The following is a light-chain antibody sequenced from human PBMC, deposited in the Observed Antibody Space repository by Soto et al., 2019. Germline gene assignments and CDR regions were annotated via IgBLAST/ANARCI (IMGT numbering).Light chain of an antibody. CDR1: QSVSSN. CDR2: GAF. J-gene: IGKJ1*01. Sequence: IVMTQSPVTLSVSTGARVTLSCRASQSVSSNLAWYQQKPGKAPSLLIYGAFTRATGIPARFSGTGSGTEFTLTISSLQSEDFAIYYCQQYNDSPLTFGQGTKVDIK. CDR3: QQYNDSPLT. V-gene: IGKV3-15*01.